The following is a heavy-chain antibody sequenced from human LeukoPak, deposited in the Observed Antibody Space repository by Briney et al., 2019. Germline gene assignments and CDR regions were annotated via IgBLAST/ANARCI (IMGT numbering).Heavy chain of an antibody. V-gene: IGHV3-48*03. D-gene: IGHD3-16*01. CDR1: GFTFSSYS. CDR3: VKVDKRGYFDY. J-gene: IGHJ4*02. CDR2: MSSGGSTI. Sequence: PGRSLRLSCAASGFTFSSYSMHWVRQAPGNGLEWVSYMSSGGSTINYADSVKGRFTISRDNAKNSLYVQMSSLRAEDTAVYYCVKVDKRGYFDYWGQGTLVTVSS.